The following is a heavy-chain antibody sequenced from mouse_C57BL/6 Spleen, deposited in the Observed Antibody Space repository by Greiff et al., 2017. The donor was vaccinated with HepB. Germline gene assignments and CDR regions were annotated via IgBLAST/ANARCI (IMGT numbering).Heavy chain of an antibody. D-gene: IGHD2-4*01. CDR1: GYTFTTYP. CDR3: ARGGYYEYDYYFDY. Sequence: VKLQESGAELVKPGASVKMSCKASGYTFTTYPIEWMKQNHGKSLEWIGNFHPYNDDTKYNEKFKGKATLTVEKSSSTVYLELSRLTSDDSAVYYCARGGYYEYDYYFDYWGQGTTLTVSS. V-gene: IGHV1-47*01. J-gene: IGHJ2*01. CDR2: FHPYNDDT.